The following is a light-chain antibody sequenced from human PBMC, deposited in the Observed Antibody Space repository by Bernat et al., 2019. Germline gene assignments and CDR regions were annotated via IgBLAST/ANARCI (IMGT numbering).Light chain of an antibody. J-gene: IGKJ4*01. Sequence: DIHMTQSPSFLSASVGDRVTITCQASQDISNYVNWYQQRPGKAPNVLIYDASNLKTGVPSRFSGSGSGTHVTFTISSLQPEDVATYYCHQYESLPLTFGGGTKVEL. CDR3: HQYESLPLT. CDR1: QDISNY. V-gene: IGKV1-33*01. CDR2: DAS.